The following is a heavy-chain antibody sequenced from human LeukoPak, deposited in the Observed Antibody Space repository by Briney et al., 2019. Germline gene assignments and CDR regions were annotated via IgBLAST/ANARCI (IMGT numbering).Heavy chain of an antibody. Sequence: SETLSLTCTVSGGSISSSSNYWGWIRQPPGKGLEWIGSIYYSGSTYYNPSLKSRVTISVDTSKNQFSLKLSSVTAADTAVYYCARSSDYYMDVWGKGTTVTVSS. J-gene: IGHJ6*03. CDR1: GGSISSSSNY. CDR2: IYYSGST. V-gene: IGHV4-39*07. CDR3: ARSSDYYMDV. D-gene: IGHD6-25*01.